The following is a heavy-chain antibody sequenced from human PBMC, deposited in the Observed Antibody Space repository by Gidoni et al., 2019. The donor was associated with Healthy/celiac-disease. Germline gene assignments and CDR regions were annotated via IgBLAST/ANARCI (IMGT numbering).Heavy chain of an antibody. J-gene: IGHJ4*02. CDR1: GFTVSSYA. CDR3: AKGCRLYDYVWGSHGDYFDY. V-gene: IGHV3-23*01. D-gene: IGHD3-16*01. Sequence: EVQLLESGGGLVQPGGSLRLSCAAPGFTVSSYALSWFRQAQVKWLEWVSVISGSGGSTYYADSVKGRFTISRDNSKNTLYLQMNSLRAEDTAVYYCAKGCRLYDYVWGSHGDYFDYWGQGTLVTVSS. CDR2: ISGSGGST.